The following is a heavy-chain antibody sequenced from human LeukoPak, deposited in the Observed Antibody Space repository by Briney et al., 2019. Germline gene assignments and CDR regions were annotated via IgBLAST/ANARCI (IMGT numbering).Heavy chain of an antibody. V-gene: IGHV1-2*06. D-gene: IGHD4-23*01. CDR1: GYTFTGYY. J-gene: IGHJ4*02. CDR2: INPNSGGT. CDR3: ASTFDYGGKNRNFDY. Sequence: ASVKVSCKASGYTFTGYYMHWVRQAPGQRLEWMGRINPNSGGTNYAQKFQGRVTMTRDTSISTAYMELSRLRSDDTAVYYCASTFDYGGKNRNFDYWGQGTLVTVSS.